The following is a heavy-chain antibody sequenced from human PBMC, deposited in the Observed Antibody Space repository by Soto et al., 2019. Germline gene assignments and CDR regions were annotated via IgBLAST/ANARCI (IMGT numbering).Heavy chain of an antibody. CDR1: GFTFGDYA. V-gene: IGHV3-49*03. CDR3: TRDFSLVVVTAEHIPVDY. D-gene: IGHD2-15*01. Sequence: EVQLVESGGALVQPGRSLRLSCTASGFTFGDYAMSWFRQAPGKGPEWVGLIRSKSHGGTTEYAASVKGRFTISRDDSISIAYLQMNRLKTGYTAVYYCTRDFSLVVVTAEHIPVDYWGQGILVTVSS. J-gene: IGHJ4*02. CDR2: IRSKSHGGTT.